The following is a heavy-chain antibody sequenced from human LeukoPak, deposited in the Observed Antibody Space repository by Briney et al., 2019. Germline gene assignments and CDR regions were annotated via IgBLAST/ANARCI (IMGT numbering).Heavy chain of an antibody. CDR2: IIPIFGTA. CDR1: GGTFSSYA. J-gene: IGHJ4*02. D-gene: IGHD6-13*01. CDR3: ARLRAAAGLGVFDY. Sequence: ASVNVSCTASGGTFSSYAISWVRQAPGQGLEWMGGIIPIFGTANYAQKFQSRVTITADKSTSTAYMELSSLRSEDTAVYYCARLRAAAGLGVFDYWGQGTLVTVSS. V-gene: IGHV1-69*06.